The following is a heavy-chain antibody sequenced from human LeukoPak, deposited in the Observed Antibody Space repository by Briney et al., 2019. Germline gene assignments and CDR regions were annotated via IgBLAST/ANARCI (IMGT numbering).Heavy chain of an antibody. CDR3: ARVRAGLRGNFQH. J-gene: IGHJ1*01. V-gene: IGHV4-34*01. Sequence: SETLSLTCAVYGGSFSGYYWSWIRQPPGKGLEWIGETNHSGSTNYNPSLKSRVTISVDTSKNQFSLKLSSVTAADTAVYYCARVRAGLRGNFQHWGQGTLVTVSS. D-gene: IGHD4-17*01. CDR2: TNHSGST. CDR1: GGSFSGYY.